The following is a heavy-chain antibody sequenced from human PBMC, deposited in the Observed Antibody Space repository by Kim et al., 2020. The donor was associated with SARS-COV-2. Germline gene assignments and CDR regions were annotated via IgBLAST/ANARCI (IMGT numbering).Heavy chain of an antibody. V-gene: IGHV4-59*01. Sequence: PSLQSRVTISVDTSKNQFSLKLSSVTAADTAVYYCARVQGSRFLEWPFDYWGQGTLVTVSS. J-gene: IGHJ4*02. D-gene: IGHD3-3*01. CDR3: ARVQGSRFLEWPFDY.